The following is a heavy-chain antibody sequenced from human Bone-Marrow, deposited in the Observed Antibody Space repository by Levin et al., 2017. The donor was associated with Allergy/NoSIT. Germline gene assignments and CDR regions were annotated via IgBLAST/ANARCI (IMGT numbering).Heavy chain of an antibody. Sequence: GGSLRLSCAASGFIFDDNAMHWVRQAPRKGLEWVSGINWNSGTIEYAESVKGRFSISRDNARNSLYLQMSSLRVDDTALYYCVKGRGSSSWYFDCWGQGTLVTVSS. CDR3: VKGRGSSSWYFDC. CDR1: GFIFDDNA. J-gene: IGHJ4*02. V-gene: IGHV3-9*01. CDR2: INWNSGTI. D-gene: IGHD6-13*01.